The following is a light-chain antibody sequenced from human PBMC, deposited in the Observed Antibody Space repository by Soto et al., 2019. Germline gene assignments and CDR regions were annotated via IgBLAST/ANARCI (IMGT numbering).Light chain of an antibody. CDR2: AAF. Sequence: DIQMTRSPSTPSATVRDKVTNTFRASQSINSLLAWYQQKPGKAPKLLIYAAFSLESGVPSRFSGSRFGTDFTLTISSPQPDDFATYYCQHYNSNPWTFGQGTKVDIK. V-gene: IGKV1-5*01. CDR1: QSINSL. CDR3: QHYNSNPWT. J-gene: IGKJ1*01.